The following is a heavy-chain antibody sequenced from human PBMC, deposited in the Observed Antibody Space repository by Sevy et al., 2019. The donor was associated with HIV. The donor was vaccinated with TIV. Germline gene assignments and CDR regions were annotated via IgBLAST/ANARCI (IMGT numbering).Heavy chain of an antibody. Sequence: GGSLRLSCAASGFSFTWYWMSWVRQTPEKGLEWVANIKQDGSEKNYVDSVKGRFTISRDNAKNTLYLQMNSLRAEDTAVYYCARDPYDFWSGYYTPSYYYYGMDVWGQGTTVTVSS. V-gene: IGHV3-7*01. J-gene: IGHJ6*02. D-gene: IGHD3-3*01. CDR2: IKQDGSEK. CDR3: ARDPYDFWSGYYTPSYYYYGMDV. CDR1: GFSFTWYW.